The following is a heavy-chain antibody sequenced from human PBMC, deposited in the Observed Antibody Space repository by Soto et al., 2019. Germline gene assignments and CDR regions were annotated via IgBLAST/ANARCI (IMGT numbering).Heavy chain of an antibody. CDR3: ARGQAYYDILTGDFDI. Sequence: SETLSLTCTVSGGSISSYYWSWIRQPPGKGLEWIGYIYYSGSTNYNPSLKSRVTISVDTSKNQFSLKLSSVTAADTAVYYCARGQAYYDILTGDFDIWGQGTMVTVSS. V-gene: IGHV4-59*08. CDR2: IYYSGST. J-gene: IGHJ3*02. CDR1: GGSISSYY. D-gene: IGHD3-9*01.